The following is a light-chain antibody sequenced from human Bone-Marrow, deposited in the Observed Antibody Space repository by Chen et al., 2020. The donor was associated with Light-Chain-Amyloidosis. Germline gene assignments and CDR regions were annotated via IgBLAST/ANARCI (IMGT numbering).Light chain of an antibody. CDR2: DDS. CDR3: QVWDRSSDRPV. Sequence: SYVLTQPSSVSVAPGQTATIACGGNNIGSTSVHWYQQTPGQAPLLVVYDDSDRPSGIPGRLSGSNSGNTATLTISRAEAGDEADYYCQVWDRSSDRPVFGGGTKLTVL. J-gene: IGLJ3*02. CDR1: NIGSTS. V-gene: IGLV3-21*02.